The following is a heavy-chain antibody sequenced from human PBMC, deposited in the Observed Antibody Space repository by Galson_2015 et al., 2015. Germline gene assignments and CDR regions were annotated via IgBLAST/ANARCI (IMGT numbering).Heavy chain of an antibody. CDR2: IKSKTAGGTT. D-gene: IGHD4-17*01. J-gene: IGHJ4*02. CDR3: TTGRMTTVTNLPDY. CDR1: GFTFSNAW. V-gene: IGHV3-15*01. Sequence: SLRLSCAASGFTFSNAWMGWVRQAPGKGLEWVGRIKSKTAGGTTDYAAPVKGRFTISRDDSKNTLYLQMNSLKTEDTAVYYCTTGRMTTVTNLPDYWGQGTLVTVSS.